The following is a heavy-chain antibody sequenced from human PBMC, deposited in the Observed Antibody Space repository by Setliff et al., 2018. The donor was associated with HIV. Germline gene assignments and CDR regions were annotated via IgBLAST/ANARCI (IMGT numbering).Heavy chain of an antibody. Sequence: GGSLRLSCAASGFAFCGHQMSWVRRAPGRGLEWVANIKQDGSDMHCIESVEGRFTIFRDNAKNSVFLQMNSLRAEDTAVYYCARDRGYTIVGAAEGGHWGQGSLVTVSS. CDR2: IKQDGSDM. V-gene: IGHV3-7*01. CDR1: GFAFCGHQ. D-gene: IGHD1-26*01. CDR3: ARDRGYTIVGAAEGGH. J-gene: IGHJ4*02.